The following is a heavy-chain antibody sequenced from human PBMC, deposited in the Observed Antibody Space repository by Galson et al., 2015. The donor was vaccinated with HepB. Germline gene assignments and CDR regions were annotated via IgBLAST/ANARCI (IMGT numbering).Heavy chain of an antibody. CDR1: GYTLTELS. CDR3: ARGRSYYDSSGDWFDP. CDR2: INPNSGGT. D-gene: IGHD3-22*01. J-gene: IGHJ5*02. Sequence: SVKVSCKASGYTLTELSMHWVRQAPGQGLGWMGWINPNSGGTKYAQKFQGWVTMTRDTSISTAYMELSRLRSDDTAVYYCARGRSYYDSSGDWFDPWGQGTLVTVSS. V-gene: IGHV1-2*04.